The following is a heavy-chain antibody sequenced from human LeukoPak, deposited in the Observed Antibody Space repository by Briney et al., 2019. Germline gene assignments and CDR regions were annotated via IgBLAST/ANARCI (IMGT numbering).Heavy chain of an antibody. Sequence: SETLSLTCAVYGGSFSGYYWSWIRQPPGKGLEWIGEINHSGSTNYNPSLKSRVTISVDTSKNQFSLKLSSVTAADTAVYYCAREAPVYYYYYYMDVWGKGTTVTISS. CDR3: AREAPVYYYYYYMDV. CDR2: INHSGST. V-gene: IGHV4-34*01. J-gene: IGHJ6*03. CDR1: GGSFSGYY.